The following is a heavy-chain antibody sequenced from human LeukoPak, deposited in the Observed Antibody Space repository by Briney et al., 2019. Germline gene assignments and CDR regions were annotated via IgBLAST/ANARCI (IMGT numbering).Heavy chain of an antibody. CDR2: IYHSGST. J-gene: IGHJ4*02. D-gene: IGHD1-26*01. Sequence: SETLSLTCTVPGGSISSGGYYWSWIRQPPGKGLEWIGYIYHSGSTYYNPSLKSRVTISVDRSKNQFSLKLSSVTAADTAVYYCARESGSYHRFFDYWGQGTLVTVSS. CDR1: GGSISSGGYY. V-gene: IGHV4-30-2*01. CDR3: ARESGSYHRFFDY.